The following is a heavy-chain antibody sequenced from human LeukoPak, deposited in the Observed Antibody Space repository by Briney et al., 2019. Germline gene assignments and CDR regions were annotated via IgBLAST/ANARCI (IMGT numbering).Heavy chain of an antibody. J-gene: IGHJ1*01. Sequence: AESLKISCKGSGYSITSYWIGWVRQMPGKGLGRMGIIYPGDSETRYSPSFQSEVTISADNSISTAYLLCSSMTALDTAMYYCARQISMVRGVIDFQHWGQGTLVTVS. CDR3: ARQISMVRGVIDFQH. CDR2: IYPGDSET. D-gene: IGHD3-10*01. CDR1: GYSITSYW. V-gene: IGHV5-51*01.